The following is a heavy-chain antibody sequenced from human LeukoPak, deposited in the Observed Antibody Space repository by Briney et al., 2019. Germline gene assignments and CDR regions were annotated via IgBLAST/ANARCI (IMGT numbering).Heavy chain of an antibody. CDR1: GFTFSRHW. CDR3: ARGPDFGDRFDYFDY. CDR2: IKQDGSQ. D-gene: IGHD4-17*01. Sequence: PGGSLTLACAASGFTFSRHWMGWVRQAPGKGLEWVASIKQDGSQYYVDSVKGRFFISRDNAKNSVSLQMNSLRGEDTAVYYCARGPDFGDRFDYFDYWGQGSLVPVS. J-gene: IGHJ4*02. V-gene: IGHV3-7*01.